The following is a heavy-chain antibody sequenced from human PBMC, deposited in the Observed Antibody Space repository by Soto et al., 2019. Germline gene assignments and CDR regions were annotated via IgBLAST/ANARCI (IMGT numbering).Heavy chain of an antibody. CDR2: ISSSGSTI. CDR3: AREGGLGKRWSDGTDV. Sequence: QSGGPLRLSCAASGLPFRSYEMNWVRQAPGKGLEWVSYISSSGSTIYYADSVKGRFTISRDNAKNSLYLQMNSLRAEDTAVYYCAREGGLGKRWSDGTDVWGNGKNVTVST. J-gene: IGHJ6*04. CDR1: GLPFRSYE. D-gene: IGHD6-13*01. V-gene: IGHV3-48*03.